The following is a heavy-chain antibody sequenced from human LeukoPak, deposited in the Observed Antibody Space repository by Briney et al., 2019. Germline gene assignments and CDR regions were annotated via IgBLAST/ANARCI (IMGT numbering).Heavy chain of an antibody. CDR3: ARGDYDILTGYPNYYFDY. D-gene: IGHD3-9*01. Sequence: SETLSLTCTVFGGSISSYYWSWIRQPPGKGLEWIGYIYYSGSTNYNPSLKSRVTISVDTSKNQFSLKLSSVTAADTAVYYCARGDYDILTGYPNYYFDYWGQGTLVTVSS. CDR2: IYYSGST. CDR1: GGSISSYY. V-gene: IGHV4-59*01. J-gene: IGHJ4*02.